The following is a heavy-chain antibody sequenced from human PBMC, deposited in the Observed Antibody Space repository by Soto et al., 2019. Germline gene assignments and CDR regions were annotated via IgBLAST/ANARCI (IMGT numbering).Heavy chain of an antibody. V-gene: IGHV4-4*02. J-gene: IGHJ4*02. D-gene: IGHD3-3*01. CDR3: AARRFWSGPCTDRRLGY. CDR2: ISHSGST. CDR1: GDSINSPHW. Sequence: SETLSLTCADSGDSINSPHWWNWVRQPPGKGLEWIGQISHSGSTTYNPSLTSRVTISVDKSKNHFSLKLTSVTAADTAVYYCAARRFWSGPCTDRRLGYWGRGTLVTVSS.